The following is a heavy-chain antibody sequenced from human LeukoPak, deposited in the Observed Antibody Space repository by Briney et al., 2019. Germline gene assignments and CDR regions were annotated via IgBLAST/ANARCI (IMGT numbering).Heavy chain of an antibody. V-gene: IGHV4-39*07. CDR2: IYYSGST. CDR1: GGSISSSSYY. J-gene: IGHJ4*02. Sequence: PSETMSLTCTVAGGSISSSSYYWGWIRQPPGKGLEWIGRIYYSGSTYYSPSLKSRVHISVDTSKNQFSLTLSYVTAADTGVYYCARDGSYGDYQSPFDYWGQGTLVTVSS. CDR3: ARDGSYGDYQSPFDY. D-gene: IGHD4-17*01.